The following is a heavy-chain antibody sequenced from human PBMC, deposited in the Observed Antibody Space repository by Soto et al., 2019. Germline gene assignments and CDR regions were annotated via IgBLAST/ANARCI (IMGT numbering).Heavy chain of an antibody. CDR1: GGSISSYY. CDR2: IYYSGST. CDR3: ARHLMAVAGTGIFDY. D-gene: IGHD6-19*01. J-gene: IGHJ4*02. Sequence: PSETLSLTCTVSGGSISSYYWSWIRQPPGKGLEWIGYIYYSGSTNYNPSLKSRVTISVDTSKNQFSLKLSSVTAADTAVYYCARHLMAVAGTGIFDYWGQGTLVTVSS. V-gene: IGHV4-59*08.